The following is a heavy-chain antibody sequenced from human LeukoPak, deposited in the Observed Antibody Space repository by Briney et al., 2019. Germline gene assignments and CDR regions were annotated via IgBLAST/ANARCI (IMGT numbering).Heavy chain of an antibody. D-gene: IGHD4-17*01. CDR3: ARVSNDYGDYPGAFDI. Sequence: GGSLRLSCAASGFTFSSYWMSWVRQAPGKGLEGVANRKQDGSEKYYVDSVKGRFTISRDNAKNSLYLQMNSLRAEDTAVYYCARVSNDYGDYPGAFDIWGQGTMVTVSS. CDR1: GFTFSSYW. J-gene: IGHJ3*02. CDR2: RKQDGSEK. V-gene: IGHV3-7*01.